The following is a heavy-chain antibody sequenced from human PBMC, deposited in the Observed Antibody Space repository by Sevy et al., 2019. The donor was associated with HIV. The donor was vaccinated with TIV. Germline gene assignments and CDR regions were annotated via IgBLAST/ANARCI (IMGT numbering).Heavy chain of an antibody. CDR3: VSLFLSYRSGWSYFDY. V-gene: IGHV3-66*02. J-gene: IGHJ4*02. D-gene: IGHD6-19*01. Sequence: GGSLRLSCAISGFTVNDKYIIWVRQAPGKGLEWVSVIFSSGSTYYADTAKGRFTISRDNSKNTVYLQMNSLGAEDTAVYYCVSLFLSYRSGWSYFDYWGQGTLVTVSS. CDR1: GFTVNDKY. CDR2: IFSSGST.